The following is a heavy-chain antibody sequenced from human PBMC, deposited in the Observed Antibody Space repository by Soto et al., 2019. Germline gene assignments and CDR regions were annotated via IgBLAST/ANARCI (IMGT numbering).Heavy chain of an antibody. V-gene: IGHV4-39*01. Sequence: SETLSLTCTVSGGSISSGGYYWSWIRQHPGKGLEWIGSIYYSGSTYYNPSLKSRVTISVDTSKNQFSLKLSSVTAADTAVYYCARLGPTYYYDSSGYYYEGGDWFDPWGQGTLVTVSS. J-gene: IGHJ5*02. CDR2: IYYSGST. CDR3: ARLGPTYYYDSSGYYYEGGDWFDP. D-gene: IGHD3-22*01. CDR1: GGSISSGGYY.